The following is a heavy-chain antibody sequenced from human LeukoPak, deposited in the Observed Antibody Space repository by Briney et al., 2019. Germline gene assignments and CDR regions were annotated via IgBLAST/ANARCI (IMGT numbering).Heavy chain of an antibody. CDR2: INPSGGST. CDR1: GYTFTSYY. J-gene: IGHJ4*02. D-gene: IGHD4-23*01. Sequence: GGSLRLSCAASGYTFTSYYMHWVRQAPGQGLEWMGIINPSGGSTSYAQKFQGRVTMTRDTSTSTVYMELSSLRSEDTAVYYCARDPTTVGYFDYWGQGTLVTVSS. V-gene: IGHV1-46*01. CDR3: ARDPTTVGYFDY.